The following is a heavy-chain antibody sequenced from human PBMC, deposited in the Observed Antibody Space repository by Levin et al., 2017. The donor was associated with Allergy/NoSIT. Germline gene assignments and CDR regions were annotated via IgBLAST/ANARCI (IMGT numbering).Heavy chain of an antibody. CDR2: ISDDGSSE. V-gene: IGHV3-30-3*01. J-gene: IGHJ4*02. CDR1: GFTFSNYA. CDR3: VREIAEEGT. Sequence: QAGESLKISCAASGFTFSNYAMHWVRQAPGKGLEWVGVISDDGSSEFYIDSVKGRFTISRDNSKNRLYLQMDSLRAEDTALYYCVREIAEEGTWGQGTLVMVSS. D-gene: IGHD1-1*01.